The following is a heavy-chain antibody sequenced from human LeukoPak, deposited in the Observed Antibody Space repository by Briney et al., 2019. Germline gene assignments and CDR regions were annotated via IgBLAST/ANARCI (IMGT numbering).Heavy chain of an antibody. CDR2: FYPEDGET. J-gene: IGHJ6*02. D-gene: IGHD6-13*01. Sequence: RASVKVSCKVSGYTLTELSMHWVRQAPGKGLEWMGGFYPEDGETIYAQKFQGRVTMTEDTSTDTAYMELSSLRSEDPAVYYCATGRAYSSSWRINYYYGMDVWGQGTTVTVSS. CDR3: ATGRAYSSSWRINYYYGMDV. V-gene: IGHV1-24*01. CDR1: GYTLTELS.